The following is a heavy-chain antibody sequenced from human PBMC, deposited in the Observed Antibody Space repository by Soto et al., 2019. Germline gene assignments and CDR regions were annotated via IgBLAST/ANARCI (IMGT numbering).Heavy chain of an antibody. Sequence: SETLSLTCTVSGGSISGNYWSWIRQPAGKGLEWIGRIYPSGSPTYSPPLKSRVTMSVDKSKNQFSLKLSSVTAADTAVYYCARDDFWGGRTPDYWGQGTLVTVSS. D-gene: IGHD3-3*01. CDR2: IYPSGSP. V-gene: IGHV4-4*07. CDR3: ARDDFWGGRTPDY. J-gene: IGHJ4*02. CDR1: GGSISGNY.